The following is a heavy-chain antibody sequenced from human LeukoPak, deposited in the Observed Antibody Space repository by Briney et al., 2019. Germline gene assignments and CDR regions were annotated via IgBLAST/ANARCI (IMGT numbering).Heavy chain of an antibody. V-gene: IGHV3-11*01. J-gene: IGHJ4*02. CDR1: GFTFSDYS. Sequence: GGSLRLSCAASGFTFSDYSMSWIRQAPGKGLELVSYISSGGISIYYADSVKGRFTISRDNAKNSLSLQMNSLRAEDTAVYYCARARDYYGAGDHWGQGTLVAVSS. CDR2: ISSGGISI. D-gene: IGHD3-10*01. CDR3: ARARDYYGAGDH.